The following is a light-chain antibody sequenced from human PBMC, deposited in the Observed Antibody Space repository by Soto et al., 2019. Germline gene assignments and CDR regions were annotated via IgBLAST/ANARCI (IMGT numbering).Light chain of an antibody. J-gene: IGKJ4*01. V-gene: IGKV3-11*01. CDR3: QQRVNWAPT. CDR2: DAS. Sequence: EVVLTQSPASLSLSPGDRATLSCRADQSVSDYLSWYQQKPGQPPRLLFFDASSRATGVPHRFSAGGSGTDFTLIISSLQPEDFAVYYCQQRVNWAPTFGGGTTVEI. CDR1: QSVSDY.